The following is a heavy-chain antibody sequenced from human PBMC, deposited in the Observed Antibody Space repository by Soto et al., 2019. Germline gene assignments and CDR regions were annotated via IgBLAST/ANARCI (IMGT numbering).Heavy chain of an antibody. D-gene: IGHD6-6*01. CDR1: GFSLSTSGVG. Sequence: GSGPTLVNPTQTLTLTCTFSGFSLSTSGVGVGWIRQPPGKALEWLALIYWNDDKRYSPSLKSRLTITKDTSKNQVVLTMTNMHPVYTDTYYCAHNAQHHPEMGSSVPSSGVCRQVNTVTACS. V-gene: IGHV2-5*01. J-gene: IGHJ6*02. CDR3: AHNAQHHPEMGSSVPSSGV. CDR2: IYWNDDK.